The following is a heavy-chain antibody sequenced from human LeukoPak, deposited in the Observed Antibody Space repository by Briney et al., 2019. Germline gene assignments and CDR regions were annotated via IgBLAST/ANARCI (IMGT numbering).Heavy chain of an antibody. Sequence: SETLSLTCTVSGGSISSYYWSWIRQPPGKGLEWIGYIYYSGSTNCNPSLKSRVTISVDTSKNQFSLKLSSVTAADTAVYYCARGRGYSSGWYSHWGQGTLVTVSS. D-gene: IGHD6-19*01. CDR2: IYYSGST. CDR3: ARGRGYSSGWYSH. V-gene: IGHV4-59*01. J-gene: IGHJ4*02. CDR1: GGSISSYY.